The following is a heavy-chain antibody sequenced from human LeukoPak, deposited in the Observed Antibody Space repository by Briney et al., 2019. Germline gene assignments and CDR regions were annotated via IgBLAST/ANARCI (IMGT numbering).Heavy chain of an antibody. CDR2: ISGSSSSSDGGAK. V-gene: IGHV3-48*01. J-gene: IGHJ4*02. Sequence: PGGSLRLSCTASGFTFSTYSMNWVRQAPGRGLEWVSYISGSSSSSDGGAKQYADSVKGRFTISRDNDKNSLYLQMNSLRAEDTAVYYCAKMDVDIVATTGLTFDYWGQGTLVTVSS. D-gene: IGHD5-12*01. CDR1: GFTFSTYS. CDR3: AKMDVDIVATTGLTFDY.